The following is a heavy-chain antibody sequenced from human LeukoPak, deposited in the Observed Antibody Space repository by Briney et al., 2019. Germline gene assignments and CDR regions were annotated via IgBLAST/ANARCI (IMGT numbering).Heavy chain of an antibody. Sequence: GASVKVSCKASGYTFTSYGITWVRQAPGQGLQWMGWISAYNGNTNYAQNLQGRVTMTTETSTTTAYMELRSLKSEDTAVYYCARPLSARYFDWLSKWGNAFDIWGQGTMVTVSS. CDR3: ARPLSARYFDWLSKWGNAFDI. D-gene: IGHD3-9*01. CDR1: GYTFTSYG. CDR2: ISAYNGNT. V-gene: IGHV1-18*01. J-gene: IGHJ3*02.